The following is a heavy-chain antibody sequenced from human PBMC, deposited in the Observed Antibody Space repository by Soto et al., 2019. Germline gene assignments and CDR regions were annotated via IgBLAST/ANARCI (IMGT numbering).Heavy chain of an antibody. V-gene: IGHV1-46*01. CDR1: GYTFTSYY. J-gene: IGHJ4*02. Sequence: ASVKVSCKASGYTFTSYYMHWVRQAPGQGLEWMGIINPSGGSTSYAQKFQGRVTMTRDTSTSTVYMELSSLRSDDTAVYYCARDSFSVRYYDSRGYGVDYWGQGTLVTVSS. CDR3: ARDSFSVRYYDSRGYGVDY. CDR2: INPSGGST. D-gene: IGHD3-22*01.